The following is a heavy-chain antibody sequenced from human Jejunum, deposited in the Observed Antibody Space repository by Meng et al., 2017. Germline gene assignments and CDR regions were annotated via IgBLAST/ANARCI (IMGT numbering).Heavy chain of an antibody. D-gene: IGHD1-1*01. V-gene: IGHV3-23*04. J-gene: IGHJ4*02. CDR2: ISPGGGTT. CDR3: AKTHWLDY. CDR1: GFTFSSYA. Sequence: EGQLVASGGGLVQPGWSLRLSCAASGFTFSSYAMSWVRQAPGKGLEWVSTISPGGGTTYYADSVKGRFTISRDNSMNTLSLQMNSLSADDTAVYYCAKTHWLDYWGQGTLVTVSS.